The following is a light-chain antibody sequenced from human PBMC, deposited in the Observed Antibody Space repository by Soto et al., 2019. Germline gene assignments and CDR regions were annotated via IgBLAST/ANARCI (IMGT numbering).Light chain of an antibody. Sequence: DIQMTQSPSSLSASVGDRVTITCRASQSISSYLNWYQQKPGKAPKLLIYAASSLQSGVPSRFSGSGSGTDFTLTITDLQPEDFATYYCHQSYETPHTFGGGTKVEI. CDR1: QSISSY. V-gene: IGKV1-39*01. CDR2: AAS. CDR3: HQSYETPHT. J-gene: IGKJ4*01.